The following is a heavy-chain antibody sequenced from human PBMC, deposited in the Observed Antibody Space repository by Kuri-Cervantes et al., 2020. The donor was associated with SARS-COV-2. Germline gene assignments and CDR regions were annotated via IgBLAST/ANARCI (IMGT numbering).Heavy chain of an antibody. CDR1: GYTLTELS. V-gene: IGHV1-18*01. Sequence: ASVKVSCKVSGYTLTELSMHWVRQAPGKGLEWMGWISAYNGNTNYAQKLQGRVTMTTDTSTSTAYMELRSLRSDDTAVYYCARDKDLEASDIWGQGTMVTVSS. CDR3: ARDKDLEASDI. J-gene: IGHJ3*02. D-gene: IGHD1-1*01. CDR2: ISAYNGNT.